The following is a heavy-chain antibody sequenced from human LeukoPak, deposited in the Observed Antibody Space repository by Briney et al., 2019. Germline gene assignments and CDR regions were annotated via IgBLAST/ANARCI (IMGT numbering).Heavy chain of an antibody. D-gene: IGHD7-27*01. CDR3: ARLGIYLPFDY. V-gene: IGHV4-34*01. CDR1: GGSFSGYY. J-gene: IGHJ4*02. Sequence: SETLSLTCAVYGGSFSGYYWSWIRQPPGKGLEWIGSIYYSGSTYYNPSLKSRVTISVDTSKNQFSLKLSSVTAADTAVYYCARLGIYLPFDYWGQGTLVTVSS. CDR2: IYYSGST.